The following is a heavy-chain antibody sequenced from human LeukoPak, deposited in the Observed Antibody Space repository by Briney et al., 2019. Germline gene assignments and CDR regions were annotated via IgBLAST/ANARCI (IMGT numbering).Heavy chain of an antibody. V-gene: IGHV4-31*03. CDR1: GGSISSGGYY. CDR2: IYYSGST. Sequence: TLSLTCTVSGGSISSGGYYWSWVRQHPGKGLEWIGYIYYSGSTYYNPSLKSRVTISVDTSKNQFSLKLSSVTAADTAVYYCAREGVYYDILTGYSHYYMDVWGKGTTATVSS. CDR3: AREGVYYDILTGYSHYYMDV. J-gene: IGHJ6*03. D-gene: IGHD3-9*01.